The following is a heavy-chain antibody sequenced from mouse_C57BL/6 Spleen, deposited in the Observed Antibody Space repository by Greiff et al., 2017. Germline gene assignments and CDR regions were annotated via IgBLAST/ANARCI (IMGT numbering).Heavy chain of an antibody. CDR2: IYPGDGDT. V-gene: IGHV1-82*01. CDR1: GYAFSSSW. CDR3: ARNYYGSSSYAMDY. J-gene: IGHJ4*01. D-gene: IGHD1-1*01. Sequence: QVQLKQSGPELVKPGASVKISCKASGYAFSSSWMNWVKQRPGKGLEGIGRIYPGDGDTNYNGKFKGKATLTADKSSSTASMQLSSLTSADSAVYFCARNYYGSSSYAMDYWGQGTSVTVSS.